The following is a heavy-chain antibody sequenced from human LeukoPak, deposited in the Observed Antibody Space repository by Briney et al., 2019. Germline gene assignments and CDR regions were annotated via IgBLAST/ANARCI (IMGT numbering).Heavy chain of an antibody. CDR2: IWYDGSNK. V-gene: IGHV3-33*01. CDR1: GFTFSSYG. D-gene: IGHD3-22*01. Sequence: PGGSLRLSRAASGFTFSSYGMHWVRQAPGKGLEWVAVIWYDGSNKYYADSVKGRFTISRDNSKNTLYLQMNSLRAEDTAVYYCARDKRGDYYDSSGYFDYWGQGTLVTVSS. J-gene: IGHJ4*02. CDR3: ARDKRGDYYDSSGYFDY.